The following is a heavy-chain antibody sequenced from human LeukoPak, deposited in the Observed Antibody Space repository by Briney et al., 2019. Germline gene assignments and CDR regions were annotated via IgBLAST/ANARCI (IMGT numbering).Heavy chain of an antibody. D-gene: IGHD1-26*01. J-gene: IGHJ4*02. CDR1: GGSISGTNW. Sequence: SETLSLTCGVSGGSISGTNWWCWVRQPPGQGLEWIGEISLAGQTNYNPSLNGRVTMSLDKSSNQLSLNLPSVTAADTATYYCSRESGAFCPFGYWGQGTLVIVSS. CDR2: ISLAGQT. V-gene: IGHV4/OR15-8*02. CDR3: SRESGAFCPFGY.